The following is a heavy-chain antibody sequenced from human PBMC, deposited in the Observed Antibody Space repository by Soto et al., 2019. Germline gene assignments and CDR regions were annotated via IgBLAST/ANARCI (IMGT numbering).Heavy chain of an antibody. CDR1: GFSFSSYG. CDR3: AKDRGGGAVVPDY. D-gene: IGHD2-21*01. Sequence: QVQLVESGGGVVQPGRSLRLSCAASGFSFSSYGIHWVRQAPGKGLEWVAVIWYDGSHEYYADSVKGRFSISRDNSKSTVYPQRNSLRAEATAVYYCAKDRGGGAVVPDYWGQGTLVTVSS. J-gene: IGHJ4*02. V-gene: IGHV3-33*06. CDR2: IWYDGSHE.